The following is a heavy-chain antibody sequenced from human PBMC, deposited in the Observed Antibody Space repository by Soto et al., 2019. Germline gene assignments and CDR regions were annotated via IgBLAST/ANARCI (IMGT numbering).Heavy chain of an antibody. J-gene: IGHJ4*02. CDR3: ARWESSDWYLGI. D-gene: IGHD6-19*01. V-gene: IGHV3-7*03. Sequence: EVQLVESGGGLVQPGGSLRLSCAGSGFTFSGYCMPWVRQPPGKGLEWVASINQDGTQKFYVDSVKGRFTISRDNAKNSLFVQMMRLRAEDTAVYYCARWESSDWYLGIWGQGTLFTVPS. CDR2: INQDGTQK. CDR1: GFTFSGYC.